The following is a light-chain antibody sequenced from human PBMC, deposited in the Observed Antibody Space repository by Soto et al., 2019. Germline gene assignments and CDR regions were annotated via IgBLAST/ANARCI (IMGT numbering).Light chain of an antibody. CDR1: QSVLYSSNNKNY. Sequence: DMVMAYSPLSLAVSLSERATINCKSSQSVLYSSNNKNYLAWYQQKPGQPPKLLIYWASTRESGVPDRFSGSGSGTDFTLTISSLQAEDVAVYYCQQYYSPPLTFAGGTK. CDR3: QQYYSPPLT. V-gene: IGKV4-1*01. J-gene: IGKJ4*01. CDR2: WAS.